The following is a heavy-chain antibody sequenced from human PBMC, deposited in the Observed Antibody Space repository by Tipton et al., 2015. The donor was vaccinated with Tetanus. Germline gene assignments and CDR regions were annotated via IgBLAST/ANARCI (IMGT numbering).Heavy chain of an antibody. CDR3: VRASGYHYGSGSYYSGEDY. CDR1: GYTFTSYG. CDR2: MNPNSGKT. D-gene: IGHD3-10*01. J-gene: IGHJ4*02. V-gene: IGHV1-8*01. Sequence: QLVQSGAEVKKPGASVKVSCKASGYTFTSYGINWVRQATGQGFDWMGWMNPNSGKTASAQKFQGRVTMTTNISITTAYMELNRLRSEDTAVYYCVRASGYHYGSGSYYSGEDYWGQGTLVTVSS.